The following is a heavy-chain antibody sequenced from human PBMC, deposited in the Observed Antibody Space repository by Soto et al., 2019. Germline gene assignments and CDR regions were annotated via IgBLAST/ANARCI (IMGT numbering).Heavy chain of an antibody. J-gene: IGHJ5*02. CDR1: GGSISSYY. CDR2: IYYSGST. CDR3: ARPLGYCSGGSCPGFDP. V-gene: IGHV4-59*01. D-gene: IGHD2-15*01. Sequence: SETLSLTCTVSGGSISSYYWSWIRQPPGKGLEWIGYIYYSGSTNYNPSLKSRVTISVDTSKNQFSLKLSSVTAADTAVYYCARPLGYCSGGSCPGFDPWGQGTLVTVSS.